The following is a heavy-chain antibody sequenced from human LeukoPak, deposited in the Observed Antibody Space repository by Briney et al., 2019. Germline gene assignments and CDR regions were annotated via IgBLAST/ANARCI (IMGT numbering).Heavy chain of an antibody. CDR3: ARGRDGAAPSGYNWFDP. Sequence: ASVKVSCKASGYTFTGYYMHWVRQAPGQGLEWMGWINPNSGGTNYAQKFQGRVTMTRDTSISTAYMELSRLRSDDTAVYYCARGRDGAAPSGYNWFDPWGQGTLVTVSS. V-gene: IGHV1-2*02. CDR1: GYTFTGYY. D-gene: IGHD3-10*01. CDR2: INPNSGGT. J-gene: IGHJ5*02.